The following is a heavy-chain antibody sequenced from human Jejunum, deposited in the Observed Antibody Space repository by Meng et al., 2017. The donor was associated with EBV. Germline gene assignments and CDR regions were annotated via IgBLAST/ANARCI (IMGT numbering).Heavy chain of an antibody. CDR2: FFDHTDNT. CDR1: GFDLSNNG. D-gene: IGHD6-19*01. Sequence: GQLLGAGGELVQPGGSLRLSCTVSGFDLSNNGISWVRQVPGRGLEWVSSFFDHTDNTYYADSVKGRFTISRDNSRNTLYLQMSSLSVDDTAVYYCVGHGYNSGWWGQGTLVTVSS. V-gene: IGHV3-23*01. CDR3: VGHGYNSGW. J-gene: IGHJ4*02.